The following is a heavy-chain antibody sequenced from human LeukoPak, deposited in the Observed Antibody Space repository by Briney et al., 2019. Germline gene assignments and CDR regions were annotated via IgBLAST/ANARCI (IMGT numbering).Heavy chain of an antibody. D-gene: IGHD3-22*01. V-gene: IGHV4-34*01. J-gene: IGHJ5*02. Sequence: SETLSLTCAVYGGAFSGYYWSWIRQPPGKGLEWIGEINHSGSTNYNPSLKSRVTISVDTSKNQFSLKLSSVTAADTAVYYCARVLDSSGYYYGFDPWGQGTLVTVSS. CDR1: GGAFSGYY. CDR2: INHSGST. CDR3: ARVLDSSGYYYGFDP.